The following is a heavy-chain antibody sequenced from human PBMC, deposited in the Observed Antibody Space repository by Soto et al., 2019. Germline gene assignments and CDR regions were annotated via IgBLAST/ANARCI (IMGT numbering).Heavy chain of an antibody. CDR1: GDSMSSSDYY. D-gene: IGHD6-19*01. CDR2: IYYSGST. V-gene: IGHV4-39*01. CDR3: ARRTVNIRTFYSGLRAHCFDY. J-gene: IGHJ4*02. Sequence: QLQLHESGPGLVKPSETLSLTCAVSGDSMSSSDYYWGWIRQPPGKGLEWIGSIYYSGSTYYNPSLQSRVSLSVETSNNRFSLKLKSVTSADTAIYYCARRTVNIRTFYSGLRAHCFDYWGQGAPVTFSA.